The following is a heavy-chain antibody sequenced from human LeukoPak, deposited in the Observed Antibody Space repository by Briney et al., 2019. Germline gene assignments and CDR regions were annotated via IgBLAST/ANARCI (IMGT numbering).Heavy chain of an antibody. D-gene: IGHD3-10*01. V-gene: IGHV4-4*02. Sequence: SGILSLTCAVSGGSISSSNGWSWVRQPPGKGLEWFGEIYHSGSTNYNPSLKSRVTISVDKSKNQFSLKLSSVTAADTAVYYCARKPFGEAFDYWGQGTLDTVSS. CDR2: IYHSGST. CDR3: ARKPFGEAFDY. J-gene: IGHJ4*02. CDR1: GGSISSSNG.